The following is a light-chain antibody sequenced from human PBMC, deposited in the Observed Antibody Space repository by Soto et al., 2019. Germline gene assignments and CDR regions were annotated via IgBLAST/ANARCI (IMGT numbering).Light chain of an antibody. CDR1: QSVRAY. Sequence: EIVLTKSPDTLSLSTGERATLSCRASQSVRAYLAWYQQKPGQAPRLLIYDASNRATGIPARFSGSGSGTDFTLTISILQSEDFAVYCCQQYNNWRGTFGQGTKVDIK. V-gene: IGKV3D-15*03. CDR3: QQYNNWRGT. J-gene: IGKJ1*01. CDR2: DAS.